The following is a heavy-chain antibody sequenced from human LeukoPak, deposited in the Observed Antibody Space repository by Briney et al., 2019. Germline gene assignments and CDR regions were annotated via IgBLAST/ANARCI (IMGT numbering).Heavy chain of an antibody. CDR2: ISYEGSNK. D-gene: IGHD3-22*01. J-gene: IGHJ3*02. CDR1: GFTFSGYA. V-gene: IGHV3-30*04. CDR3: AKDGDYYDSSGPAADAFDI. Sequence: GGSLRLSCAASGFTFSGYAMHWVGQAPGKGRDWVALISYEGSNKYYADSVKGRFTISRDNSKNTLNLQMNSLRAEDTAVYYCAKDGDYYDSSGPAADAFDIWGQGTMVTVSS.